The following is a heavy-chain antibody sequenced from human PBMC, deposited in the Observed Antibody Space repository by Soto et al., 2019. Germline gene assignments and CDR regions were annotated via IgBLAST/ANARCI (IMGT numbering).Heavy chain of an antibody. CDR3: ARDRSSGSYPGPPWFDP. V-gene: IGHV3-33*01. Sequence: PGGSLRISFAACGFTFSSYGMHWVRQAPGKGLEWVAVIWYDGSNKYYADSVKGRFTISRDNSKNTLYLQMNSLRAEDTAVYYCARDRSSGSYPGPPWFDPWGQGTLVTVSS. CDR2: IWYDGSNK. D-gene: IGHD3-10*01. J-gene: IGHJ5*02. CDR1: GFTFSSYG.